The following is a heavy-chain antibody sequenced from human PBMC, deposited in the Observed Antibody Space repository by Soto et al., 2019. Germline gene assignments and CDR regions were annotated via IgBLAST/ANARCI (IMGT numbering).Heavy chain of an antibody. V-gene: IGHV5-51*01. CDR1: GYSFTSYW. CDR3: ARVPVDTAMATSRPTNDAFDI. CDR2: IYPGDSDT. J-gene: IGHJ3*02. D-gene: IGHD5-18*01. Sequence: GESLKISCKGSGYSFTSYWIGWVRQMPGKGLEWMGIIYPGDSDTRYSPSFQGQVTISADKSISTAYLQWSSLKASDTAMYYCARVPVDTAMATSRPTNDAFDIWGQGTMVTVSS.